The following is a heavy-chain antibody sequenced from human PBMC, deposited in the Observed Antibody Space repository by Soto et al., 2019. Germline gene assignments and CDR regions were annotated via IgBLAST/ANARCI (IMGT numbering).Heavy chain of an antibody. CDR2: IGTAGDT. V-gene: IGHV3-13*01. Sequence: GGSLRLSCAASGFTFSSYDMHWVRQATGKGLEWVSAIGTAGDTYYPGSVKGRFTISRENAKNSLYLQMNSLRAGDTAVYYCARGPLGPYMDVWGKGTTVTVSS. J-gene: IGHJ6*03. CDR3: ARGPLGPYMDV. CDR1: GFTFSSYD.